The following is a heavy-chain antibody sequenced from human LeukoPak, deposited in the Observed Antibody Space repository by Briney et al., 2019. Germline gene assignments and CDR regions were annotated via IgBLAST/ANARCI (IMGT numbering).Heavy chain of an antibody. CDR2: ISYAESNK. D-gene: IGHD1-26*01. CDR1: RFTFSNYA. V-gene: IGHV3-30*04. Sequence: PGGSLRLSCAASRFTFSNYAMHWVRQAPGKGLEWVALISYAESNKYYADSVKGRFTISRDNSKNTLYLQMNSLRVEDTAVYYCARDEGSNYVPFDSGPGTLVTVSS. J-gene: IGHJ4*02. CDR3: ARDEGSNYVPFD.